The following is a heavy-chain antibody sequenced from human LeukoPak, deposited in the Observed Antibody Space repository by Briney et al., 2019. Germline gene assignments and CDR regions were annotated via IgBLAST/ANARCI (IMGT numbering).Heavy chain of an antibody. Sequence: GGSLRLSCAASGFTFSSYSMNWVRQAPGKGLEWVSSISSSSSYIYYADSVKGRFTISRDNAKNSLYLKMNSLRAEDMAVYYCRGLRYGLYGMDVWGQGTTVTVSS. CDR3: RGLRYGLYGMDV. CDR2: ISSSSSYI. D-gene: IGHD3-9*01. J-gene: IGHJ6*02. V-gene: IGHV3-21*01. CDR1: GFTFSSYS.